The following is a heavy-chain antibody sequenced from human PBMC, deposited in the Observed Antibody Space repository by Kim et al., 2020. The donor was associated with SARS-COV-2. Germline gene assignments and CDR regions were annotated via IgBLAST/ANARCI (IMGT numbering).Heavy chain of an antibody. CDR1: GGSISSNY. Sequence: SETLSLTCTVSGGSISSNYWSWIRQPPGKGLEWLGYIYYIGSTNYNPSLKSRVTISVDTSKNQFSLKLSSVTAADTAVYYCARTVRFYYDSSGYSDYWG. CDR2: IYYIGST. J-gene: IGHJ4*01. D-gene: IGHD3-22*01. V-gene: IGHV4-59*13. CDR3: ARTVRFYYDSSGYSDY.